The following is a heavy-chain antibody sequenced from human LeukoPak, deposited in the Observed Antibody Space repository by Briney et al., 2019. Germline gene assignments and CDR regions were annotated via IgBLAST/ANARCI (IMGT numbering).Heavy chain of an antibody. CDR2: IWYDGSNK. CDR3: ARVPDYGGNVPFDY. D-gene: IGHD4-23*01. Sequence: PGGSLRLSCAASGFTVSSNYMSWVRQAPGKGLEWVAVIWYDGSNKYYADSVKGRFTISRDNSKNTLYLQMNSLRAEDTAVYYCARVPDYGGNVPFDYWGQGTLVTVSS. CDR1: GFTVSSNY. V-gene: IGHV3-33*08. J-gene: IGHJ4*02.